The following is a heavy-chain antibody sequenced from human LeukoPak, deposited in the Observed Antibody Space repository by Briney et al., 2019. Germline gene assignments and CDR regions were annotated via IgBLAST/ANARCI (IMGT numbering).Heavy chain of an antibody. D-gene: IGHD1-26*01. V-gene: IGHV4-39*01. CDR2: IYYSGST. CDR3: ARTVGASDY. CDR1: GGSISSSSYY. Sequence: SETLSLTCTVSGGSISSSSYYWGWIRQPPGKGLEWIGSIYYSGSTYYNPSLKSRVTISVDTSKNQFSLKLSSVTAADTAVYYCARTVGASDYWGQGTLVTVSP. J-gene: IGHJ4*02.